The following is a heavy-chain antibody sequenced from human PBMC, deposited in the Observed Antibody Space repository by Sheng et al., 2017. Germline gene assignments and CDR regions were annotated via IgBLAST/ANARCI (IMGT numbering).Heavy chain of an antibody. D-gene: IGHD4-4*01. Sequence: QVQLVQSGAEVKKPGSSVKVSCKASGGTFSSYAISWVRQAPGQGLEWMGGIIPILGIANYAQKFQGRVTITADKSTSTAYMELSSLRSEDTAVYYCARVGGDDYSNYVSRFDPWGQGTLVTVSS. CDR1: GGTFSSYA. CDR2: IIPILGIA. V-gene: IGHV1-69*04. CDR3: ARVGGDDYSNYVSRFDP. J-gene: IGHJ5*02.